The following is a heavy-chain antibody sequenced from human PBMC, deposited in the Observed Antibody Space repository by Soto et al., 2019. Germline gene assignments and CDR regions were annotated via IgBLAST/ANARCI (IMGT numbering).Heavy chain of an antibody. Sequence: QVQLQESGPGLVKPSQTLSLTCTVSGGSISSGGYYWSWIRQHPGKGLEWIGYIYYSGSTYYNPSLKSRVTISVDTSKNQFSLKLSSVTAADTAVYYCARGPSVGMTPVTPGGGMDVWGQGTTVTVSS. CDR2: IYYSGST. CDR3: ARGPSVGMTPVTPGGGMDV. D-gene: IGHD4-17*01. J-gene: IGHJ6*02. V-gene: IGHV4-31*03. CDR1: GGSISSGGYY.